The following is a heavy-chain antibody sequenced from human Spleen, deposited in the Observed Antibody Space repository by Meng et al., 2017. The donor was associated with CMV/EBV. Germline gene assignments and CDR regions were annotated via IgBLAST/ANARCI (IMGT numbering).Heavy chain of an antibody. J-gene: IGHJ6*02. CDR2: IYLSGSV. D-gene: IGHD5-18*01. Sequence: SETLSLTCAVSDGSVSSNNWWSWVRQSPGKGLEWIGEIYLSGSVTYNPSLESRVTISIDKPKNQFSLKLTSVTAADTAVYYCARQTYNYGWNMDVWGQGTTVTVSS. V-gene: IGHV4-4*02. CDR3: ARQTYNYGWNMDV. CDR1: DGSVSSNNW.